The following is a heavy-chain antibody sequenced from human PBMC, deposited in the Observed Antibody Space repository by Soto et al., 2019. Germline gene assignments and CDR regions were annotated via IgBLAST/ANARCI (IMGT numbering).Heavy chain of an antibody. Sequence: SVDFYGRWIRQPPRKGLEGVGYIYYSGSTNYNPSLKSRVTISVDTSKNQFSLKLSSVTAADTAVYYCARSYRRYCSGGSCYSYYYYYMDVWGKGTTVTVSS. CDR1: SVDFY. CDR3: ARSYRRYCSGGSCYSYYYYYMDV. D-gene: IGHD2-15*01. CDR2: IYYSGST. J-gene: IGHJ6*03. V-gene: IGHV4-61*08.